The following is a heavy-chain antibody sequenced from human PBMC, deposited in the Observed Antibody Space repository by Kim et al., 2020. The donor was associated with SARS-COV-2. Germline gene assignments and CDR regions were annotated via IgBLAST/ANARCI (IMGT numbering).Heavy chain of an antibody. J-gene: IGHJ6*03. D-gene: IGHD3-10*01. Sequence: SETLSLTCTVSGCSISSYYLSWIRQPPGKGLEWIGYIYYSGSTNYYPAFKSRVTISVDTSNNQFSLKQSYVTAADTAVYYCARVVSTYYYGSGSYYIVGTYYCYMDLWGQGTTVTVSS. CDR1: GCSISSYY. V-gene: IGHV4-59*01. CDR2: IYYSGST. CDR3: ARVVSTYYYGSGSYYIVGTYYCYMDL.